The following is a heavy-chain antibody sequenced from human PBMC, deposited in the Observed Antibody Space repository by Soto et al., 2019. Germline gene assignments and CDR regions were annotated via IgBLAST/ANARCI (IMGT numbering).Heavy chain of an antibody. D-gene: IGHD7-27*01. CDR3: ARTGDYLVDS. J-gene: IGHJ5*01. CDR1: GDSVSSKSAA. V-gene: IGHV6-1*01. CDR2: TYYRSKWSS. Sequence: PSQTLSLTCAISGDSVSSKSAAWHWIRQSPSRGLEWLGRTYYRSKWSSNYAASVKSRITINPDTSKNQFSLQLRSVTPDDTAMYYCARTGDYLVDSWGQGALVTVSS.